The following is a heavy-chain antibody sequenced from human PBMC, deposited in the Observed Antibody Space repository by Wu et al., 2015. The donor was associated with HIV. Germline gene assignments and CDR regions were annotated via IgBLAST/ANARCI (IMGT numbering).Heavy chain of an antibody. V-gene: IGHV1-69*13. Sequence: QVQLVQSGAEVKKPGSSVKVSCKSSGDNFSTYGISWVRQAPGQGLEWMGSIIPIFDTKNYAQKFQGRLTITADEPTRTAYMELSSLTSDDTAVYYCARDPSMIRGVHAFDFXGQGTTVTVSS. CDR2: IIPIFDTK. D-gene: IGHD3-10*01. CDR3: ARDPSMIRGVHAFDF. CDR1: GDNFSTYG. J-gene: IGHJ3*01.